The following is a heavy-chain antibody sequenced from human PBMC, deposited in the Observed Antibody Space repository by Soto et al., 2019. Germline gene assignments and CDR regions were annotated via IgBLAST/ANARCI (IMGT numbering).Heavy chain of an antibody. CDR2: ISYDGSNK. J-gene: IGHJ4*02. Sequence: PGGSLRFSCAASGFTFSSYAMHWVRQAPGKGLEWVAVISYDGSNKYYADSVKGRFTISRDNSKNTLYLQMNSLRAEDTDVYYCASSGPCSGGSCYPTRFDYWGQGTLVTVSS. CDR3: ASSGPCSGGSCYPTRFDY. CDR1: GFTFSSYA. V-gene: IGHV3-30-3*01. D-gene: IGHD2-15*01.